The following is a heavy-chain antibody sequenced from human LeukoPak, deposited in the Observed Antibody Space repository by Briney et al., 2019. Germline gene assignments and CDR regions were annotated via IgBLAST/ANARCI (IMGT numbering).Heavy chain of an antibody. CDR1: GGTFSSYA. V-gene: IGHV1-69*13. D-gene: IGHD3-9*01. CDR3: ATYYDILTGPFDY. J-gene: IGHJ4*02. CDR2: IIPIFGTA. Sequence: SVKVSCKASGGTFSSYAISWVRQAPGQGHEWMGGIIPIFGTANYAQKFQGRVTITADESTSTAYMELSSLRSEDTAVYYCATYYDILTGPFDYWGQGTLVTVSS.